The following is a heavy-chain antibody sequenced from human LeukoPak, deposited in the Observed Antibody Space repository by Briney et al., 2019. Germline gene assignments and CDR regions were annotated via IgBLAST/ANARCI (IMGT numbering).Heavy chain of an antibody. CDR1: GYTLTELS. Sequence: EASVKVSCKVSGYTLTELSMHWVRQAPGKGLEWMGGFDPEDGETIYAQKFQGRVTMTEDTSTDTAYMELSSLRSEDTAVYYCATCSSTSCSLDYWGQGTLVTVSS. J-gene: IGHJ4*02. V-gene: IGHV1-24*01. CDR3: ATCSSTSCSLDY. CDR2: FDPEDGET. D-gene: IGHD2-2*01.